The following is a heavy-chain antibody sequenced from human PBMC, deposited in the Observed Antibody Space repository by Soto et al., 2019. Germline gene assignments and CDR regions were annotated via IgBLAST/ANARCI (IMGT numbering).Heavy chain of an antibody. V-gene: IGHV3-30*18. Sequence: GRSLRLSCAASGFTFSSYGMHWVRQAPGKGLEWVAVISYDGSNKYYADSVKGRFTISRDNSKNTLYLQMNSLRAEDTAVYYCAKDTYGPYYYYYGMDVWGQGTTVTVSS. CDR3: AKDTYGPYYYYYGMDV. J-gene: IGHJ6*02. D-gene: IGHD3-16*01. CDR2: ISYDGSNK. CDR1: GFTFSSYG.